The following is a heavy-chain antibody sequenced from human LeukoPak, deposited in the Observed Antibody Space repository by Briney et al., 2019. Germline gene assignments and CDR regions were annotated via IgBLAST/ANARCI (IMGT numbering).Heavy chain of an antibody. CDR3: ARQNDFRLDY. J-gene: IGHJ4*02. Sequence: GESLKISCKGSGYTLSSYWIGWVRQMPGKGLEWMGIVYPGDSDTRYSPSLQGQVTISVDTSIGTAYLQWSSLKASDTAIYYCARQNDFRLDYWGQGTLVTVSS. D-gene: IGHD3-3*01. CDR1: GYTLSSYW. V-gene: IGHV5-51*01. CDR2: VYPGDSDT.